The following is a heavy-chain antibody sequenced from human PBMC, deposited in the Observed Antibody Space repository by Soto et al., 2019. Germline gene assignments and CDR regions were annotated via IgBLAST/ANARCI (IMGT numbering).Heavy chain of an antibody. V-gene: IGHV3-21*01. Sequence: EVQLEESGGGLVKPGGSLRLSCVASGLTINTYSMMWVRQAPGKGLEWVSSISSSSSYIYYADSVKGRFTISRDNAKNALYLQMNSLRAEDTAVYYCARDLYYYASSGFIYWGQGTLVTVSS. CDR1: GLTINTYS. D-gene: IGHD3-22*01. CDR2: ISSSSSYI. J-gene: IGHJ4*02. CDR3: ARDLYYYASSGFIY.